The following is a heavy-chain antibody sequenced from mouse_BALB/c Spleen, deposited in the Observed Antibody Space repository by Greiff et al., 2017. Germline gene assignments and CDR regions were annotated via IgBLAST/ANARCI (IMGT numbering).Heavy chain of an antibody. CDR3: TRNGGNFLFDD. J-gene: IGHJ2*01. Sequence: EVKVEESGGGLVQPGGSMKLSCVASGFTFSNYWMNWVRQSPEKGLEWVAEIRLKSNNYATHYAESVKGRFTISRDDSKSSVYLQMNNLRAEDTGIYYCTRNGGNFLFDDWGQGTTLTVSS. CDR2: IRLKSNNYAT. V-gene: IGHV6-6*02. CDR1: GFTFSNYW. D-gene: IGHD2-1*01.